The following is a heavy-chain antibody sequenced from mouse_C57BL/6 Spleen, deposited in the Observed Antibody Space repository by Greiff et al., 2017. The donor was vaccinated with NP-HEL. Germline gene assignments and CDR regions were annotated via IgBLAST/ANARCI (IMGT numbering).Heavy chain of an antibody. CDR2: IDPSDSYT. Sequence: VQLQQPGAELVMPGASVKLSCKASGYTFTSYWMHWVKQRPGQGLEWIGEIDPSDSYTNYNQKFKGKSTLTVDKSSSTAYMQLSSLTSEDSAVYYCARCGAQAPYYFDYWGQGTTLTVSS. J-gene: IGHJ2*01. CDR3: ARCGAQAPYYFDY. D-gene: IGHD3-2*02. CDR1: GYTFTSYW. V-gene: IGHV1-69*01.